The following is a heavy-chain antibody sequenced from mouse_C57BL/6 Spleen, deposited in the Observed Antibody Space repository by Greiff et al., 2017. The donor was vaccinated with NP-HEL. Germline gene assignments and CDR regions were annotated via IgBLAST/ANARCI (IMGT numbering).Heavy chain of an antibody. CDR1: GYTFTSYW. J-gene: IGHJ3*01. D-gene: IGHD3-2*02. V-gene: IGHV1-59*01. CDR3: ARQEAAQAPAWFAY. Sequence: QVQLKQPGAELVRPGTSVKLSCKASGYTFTSYWMHWVKQRPGQGLEWIGVIDPSDSYTNYNQKFKGKATLTVDTSSSTAYMQLSSLTSEDSAVYYCARQEAAQAPAWFAYWGQGTLVTVSA. CDR2: IDPSDSYT.